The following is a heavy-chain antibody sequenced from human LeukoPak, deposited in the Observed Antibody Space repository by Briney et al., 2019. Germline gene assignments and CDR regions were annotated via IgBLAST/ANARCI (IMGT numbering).Heavy chain of an antibody. Sequence: ASVKVSCKASGYTFTSYGISWVRQAPGQGLEWMGWISAYNGNTNYAQKLQGRVTMTTDTSTSTAYMELRSLRSEDTAVYYCARGTSTYCSGGNCYPYNWFDPWGQGTLVTVSS. CDR3: ARGTSTYCSGGNCYPYNWFDP. D-gene: IGHD2-15*01. CDR1: GYTFTSYG. J-gene: IGHJ5*02. CDR2: ISAYNGNT. V-gene: IGHV1-18*01.